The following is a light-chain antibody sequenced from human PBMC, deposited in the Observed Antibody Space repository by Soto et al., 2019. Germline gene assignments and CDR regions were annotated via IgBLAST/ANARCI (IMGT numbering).Light chain of an antibody. CDR1: QSISYW. CDR3: QQYDGYSGLT. Sequence: DIQLTQSPSTLSASVGDRVTITCRASQSISYWLAWYQQKAGKAPKLLFYTASNLNSGVPSRFSGSGSGTEFTLTISSLQPDDFATYHCQQYDGYSGLTFGGGTKVEIK. CDR2: TAS. J-gene: IGKJ4*01. V-gene: IGKV1-5*03.